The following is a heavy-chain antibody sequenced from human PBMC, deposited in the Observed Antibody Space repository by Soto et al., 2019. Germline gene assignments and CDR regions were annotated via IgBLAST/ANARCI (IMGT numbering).Heavy chain of an antibody. CDR3: TIETGLTEIDY. J-gene: IGHJ4*02. CDR1: GFTFSGAW. D-gene: IGHD3-10*01. CDR2: IKRKIDGETT. Sequence: EVQLVESGGGLLKPGGSLRLSCAVSGFTFSGAWMTWVRQAPGKGLEWVGRIKRKIDGETTDYAAPVKGRFTISRDDSKNTLYLQMNSLKTEDTAMYYCTIETGLTEIDYWGQGALVTVSS. V-gene: IGHV3-15*01.